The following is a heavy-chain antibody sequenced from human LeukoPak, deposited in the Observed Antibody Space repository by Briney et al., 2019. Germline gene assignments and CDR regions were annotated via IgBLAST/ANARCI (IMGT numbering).Heavy chain of an antibody. CDR3: ARDSVLGAPYTDH. Sequence: ASVKVSCKASGYTFTVYYIHWVRQAPGQGLEWMGWISDHNGTPNYAQKFEGRVTMTTDTSTSTAYMELTSLTSDDTAVYYCARDSVLGAPYTDHWGQGTLVTVSP. CDR2: ISDHNGTP. CDR1: GYTFTVYY. J-gene: IGHJ5*02. V-gene: IGHV1-18*04. D-gene: IGHD3-3*02.